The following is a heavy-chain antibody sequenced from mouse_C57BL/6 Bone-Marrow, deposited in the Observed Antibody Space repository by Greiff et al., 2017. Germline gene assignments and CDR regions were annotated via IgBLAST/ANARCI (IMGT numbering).Heavy chain of an antibody. CDR1: GFSFNTYA. D-gene: IGHD2-4*01. V-gene: IGHV10-1*01. CDR3: VRRDYGEGYAMDY. CDR2: IRSKSNNYAT. Sequence: EVKVVESGGGLVQPKGSLKLSCAASGFSFNTYAMNWVRQAPGKGLEWVARIRSKSNNYATYYADSVKDRFTISRDDSESMLYLQMNNLKTEDTAMYYCVRRDYGEGYAMDYWGQGTSVTVSS. J-gene: IGHJ4*01.